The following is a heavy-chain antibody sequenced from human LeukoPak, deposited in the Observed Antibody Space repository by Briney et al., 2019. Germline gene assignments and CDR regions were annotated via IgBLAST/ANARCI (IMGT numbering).Heavy chain of an antibody. V-gene: IGHV3-21*04. D-gene: IGHD6-19*01. CDR2: ITASSTAI. J-gene: IGHJ4*02. CDR3: AKAPGGWDY. Sequence: PGGSLRLSCAASGFTFTNAWMSWVRQAPGKGLEWVSSITASSTAIYSADSVKGRFTISRDNAKNSLYLQMNSLRAEDTAVYYCAKAPGGWDYWGQGTLVTVSS. CDR1: GFTFTNAW.